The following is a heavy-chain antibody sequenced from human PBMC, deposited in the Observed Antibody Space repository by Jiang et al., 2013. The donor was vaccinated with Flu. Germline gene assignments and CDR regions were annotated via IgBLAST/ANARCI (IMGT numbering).Heavy chain of an antibody. J-gene: IGHJ4*02. D-gene: IGHD2-2*01. CDR1: GFTFNNAW. V-gene: IGHV3-15*01. CDR2: IKSKADGGTT. Sequence: QLLESGGGLVKPGGSLRLSCAASGFTFNNAWMTWVRQAPGKGLEWVGRIKSKADGGTTDYAESVKGRFIISRDDSKNTLYLQMSSLKTEDTAVYYCTFLGYCSSNRCKDFDDWGQGTLVTVSS. CDR3: TFLGYCSSNRCKDFDD.